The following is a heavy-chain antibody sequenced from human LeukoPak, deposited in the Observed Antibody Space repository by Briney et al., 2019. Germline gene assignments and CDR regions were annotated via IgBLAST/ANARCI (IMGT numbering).Heavy chain of an antibody. CDR3: TRSTSTARATY. Sequence: SETLSLTCTVSGGSISSSSYYWGWIRQPPGKGLEWIGSIYYSGSTYYNPSLKSRVTISVDTSKNQFSLKLSSVTAEDTAMYYCTRSTSTARATYWGQGTLVTVSS. J-gene: IGHJ4*02. CDR1: GGSISSSSYY. CDR2: IYYSGST. V-gene: IGHV4-39*07. D-gene: IGHD4-11*01.